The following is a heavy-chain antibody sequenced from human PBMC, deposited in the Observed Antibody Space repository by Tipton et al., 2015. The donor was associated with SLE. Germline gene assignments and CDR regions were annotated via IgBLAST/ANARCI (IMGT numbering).Heavy chain of an antibody. Sequence: LRLSCTVSGGSISSYYWSWIRQPPGKGLEWIGYIYYSGSTNYNPSLKSRVTISVDTSKNQFSLKLSSVTAADTAVYYCAREVSSSWYPFDYWGQGTLVTVSS. J-gene: IGHJ4*02. CDR1: GGSISSYY. D-gene: IGHD6-13*01. CDR3: AREVSSSWYPFDY. CDR2: IYYSGST. V-gene: IGHV4-59*12.